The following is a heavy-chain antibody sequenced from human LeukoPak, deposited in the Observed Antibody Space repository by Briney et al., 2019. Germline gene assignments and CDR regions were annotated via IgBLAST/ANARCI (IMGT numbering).Heavy chain of an antibody. V-gene: IGHV1-69*05. Sequence: SVKVSCKASGGTFSSYAISWVRQAPGQGLEWMGRIIPIFGTANYAQKFQGRVTITTDKSTSTAYMELSSLRSEDTAVYYCARGARARRWDDAFDIWGQGTMVTVSS. CDR2: IIPIFGTA. D-gene: IGHD1-26*01. CDR1: GGTFSSYA. CDR3: ARGARARRWDDAFDI. J-gene: IGHJ3*02.